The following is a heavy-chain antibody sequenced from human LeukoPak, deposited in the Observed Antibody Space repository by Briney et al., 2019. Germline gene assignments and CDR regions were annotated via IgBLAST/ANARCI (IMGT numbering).Heavy chain of an antibody. Sequence: GASAKVSCKASGYIFTGYYMHWVRQAPGQGLEWMGWINPNSGDTDYAQKFQGRVTMTRDTSIRTVYMELSSLKPDDTAVYYCTRGRGLDNAPTAPCEYWGQGTLVTVSS. CDR1: GYIFTGYY. J-gene: IGHJ4*02. D-gene: IGHD2-2*03. CDR2: INPNSGDT. V-gene: IGHV1-2*02. CDR3: TRGRGLDNAPTAPCEY.